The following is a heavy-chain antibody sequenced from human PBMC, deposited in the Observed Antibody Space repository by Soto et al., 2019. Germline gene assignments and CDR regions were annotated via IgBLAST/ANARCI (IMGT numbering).Heavy chain of an antibody. Sequence: QVRLVESGGNLVKPEGSLRLSCAGSGFTFSDYSMSGIRQAPGKGLEWVSYISSGGTTIYYADSVKGRFTISRDNAKNSLFLQMNNLRAEDTAVYYCARDAGRHYYDSHGGQGTLVTVSS. CDR3: ARDAGRHYYDSH. CDR2: ISSGGTTI. V-gene: IGHV3-11*01. D-gene: IGHD3-22*01. J-gene: IGHJ4*02. CDR1: GFTFSDYS.